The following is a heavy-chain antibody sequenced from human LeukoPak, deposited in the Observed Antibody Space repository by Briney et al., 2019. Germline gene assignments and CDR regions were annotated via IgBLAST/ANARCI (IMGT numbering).Heavy chain of an antibody. D-gene: IGHD6-19*01. V-gene: IGHV1-2*06. CDR2: INPNSGGT. Sequence: ASVKVSCKPSGYTFTGYYMHWVRQATGQGLEWMGRINPNSGGTNYAQKFQGRVTMTRDTSISTAYMELSRLRSDDTAVYYCARDGSLVADSFNFDYWGQGTLVTVSS. J-gene: IGHJ4*02. CDR3: ARDGSLVADSFNFDY. CDR1: GYTFTGYY.